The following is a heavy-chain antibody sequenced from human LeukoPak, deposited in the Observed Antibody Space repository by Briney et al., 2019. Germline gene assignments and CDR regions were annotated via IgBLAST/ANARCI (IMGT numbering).Heavy chain of an antibody. V-gene: IGHV3-9*01. D-gene: IGHD3-10*01. CDR2: ISWNSGSI. Sequence: QPGRSLRLSCAASGFTFDDYAMHWVRQARGKGLEWVSGISWNSGSIGYADSVKGRFTISRDNAKNSLYLQMNSLRAEDTALYYCAKVFYGSGSYRAPFDYWGQGTLVPVSS. CDR1: GFTFDDYA. CDR3: AKVFYGSGSYRAPFDY. J-gene: IGHJ4*02.